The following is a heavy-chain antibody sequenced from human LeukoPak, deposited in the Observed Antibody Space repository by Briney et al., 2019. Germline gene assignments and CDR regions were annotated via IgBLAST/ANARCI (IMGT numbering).Heavy chain of an antibody. CDR1: GGSFSGYY. V-gene: IGHV4-34*01. CDR2: INHSGST. J-gene: IGHJ4*02. D-gene: IGHD6-13*01. CDR3: ARAVRAAAGHFDY. Sequence: SETLSLTCAVYGGSFSGYYWSWIRQPPGKGLEWIGEINHSGSTNYNPSLKSRVTISVDTSKNQFSLKLSSVTAADTAVYYCARAVRAAAGHFDYWGQGTLVTVSS.